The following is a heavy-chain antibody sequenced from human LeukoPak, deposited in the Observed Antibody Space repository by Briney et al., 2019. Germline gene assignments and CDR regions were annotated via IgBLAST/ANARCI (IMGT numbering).Heavy chain of an antibody. J-gene: IGHJ3*02. CDR2: IKQDGSEK. Sequence: GGSLRLSRAASGFTFSSYWMSWVRQAPGKGLEWVANIKQDGSEKYYVDSVKGRFTISRDNAKNSLYLQMNSLKTEDTAVYYCASPVGATTVRAFDIWGQGTMVTVSS. V-gene: IGHV3-7*03. CDR3: ASPVGATTVRAFDI. CDR1: GFTFSSYW. D-gene: IGHD1-26*01.